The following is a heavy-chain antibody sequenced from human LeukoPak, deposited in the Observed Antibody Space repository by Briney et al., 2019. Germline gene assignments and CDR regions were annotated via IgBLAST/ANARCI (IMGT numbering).Heavy chain of an antibody. Sequence: PGGSLRLSCAASGFTVSTYFMSWGRQAPGKGLEWVSVIYTDGSTYYPDSVRGRFTISRDNSKNTLYLQMNSLRAEDTAVYYCARGRAYCGGDCYSPVYYFDYWGQGTLVTVSS. CDR2: IYTDGST. D-gene: IGHD2-21*02. V-gene: IGHV3-53*01. CDR1: GFTVSTYF. J-gene: IGHJ4*02. CDR3: ARGRAYCGGDCYSPVYYFDY.